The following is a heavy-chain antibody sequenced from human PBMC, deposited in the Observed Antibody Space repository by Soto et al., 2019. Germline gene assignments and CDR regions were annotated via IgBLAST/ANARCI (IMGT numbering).Heavy chain of an antibody. V-gene: IGHV1-2*04. D-gene: IGHD4-4*01. CDR3: ARDPLLYSKSFPYHYYGMAG. CDR1: GYTFTGYY. J-gene: IGHJ6*02. CDR2: INPNSGGT. Sequence: ASVKVSCKASGYTFTGYYMHWVRQAPGQGLEWMGWINPNSGGTNYAQKFQGWVTMTRDTSISTAYMELSRLRSDDTAVYYCARDPLLYSKSFPYHYYGMAGWGQGIMVNVSS.